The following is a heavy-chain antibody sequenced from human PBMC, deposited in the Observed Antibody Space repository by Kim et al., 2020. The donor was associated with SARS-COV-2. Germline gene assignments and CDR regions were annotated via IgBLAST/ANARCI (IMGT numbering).Heavy chain of an antibody. D-gene: IGHD3-10*01. Sequence: YSTSLKTQLTISKDTSKNQVVLTMTNMDPVDTATYYCARIPPLVRGASDYWGQGTLVTVSS. CDR3: ARIPPLVRGASDY. V-gene: IGHV2-70*01. J-gene: IGHJ4*02.